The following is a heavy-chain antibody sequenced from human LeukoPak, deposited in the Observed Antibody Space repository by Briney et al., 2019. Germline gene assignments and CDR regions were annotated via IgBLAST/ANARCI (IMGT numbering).Heavy chain of an antibody. V-gene: IGHV4-59*08. CDR2: IYYSGST. Sequence: SETLSLTCTVSGGSISSYYWSWIRQPPGKGLEWIGYIYYSGSTNYNPSLKSRVTISVDTSKNQFSLKLSSETAADTAVYYCARTSPLGYGTSSYFDYWGQGTLVTVSS. J-gene: IGHJ4*02. D-gene: IGHD4-17*01. CDR3: ARTSPLGYGTSSYFDY. CDR1: GGSISSYY.